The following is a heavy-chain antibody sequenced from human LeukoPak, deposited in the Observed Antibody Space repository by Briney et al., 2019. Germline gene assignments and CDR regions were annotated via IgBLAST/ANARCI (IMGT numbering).Heavy chain of an antibody. J-gene: IGHJ5*02. CDR1: GGSISSGSYY. Sequence: SQTLSLTCTVSGGSISSGSYYWSWIRQPAGKGLEWTGRIYTSGSTNYNPSLKSRVTISVDTSKNQFSLKLSSVTAADTAVYYCARGPTTMVRGVIGFDPWGQGTLVTVSS. D-gene: IGHD3-10*01. V-gene: IGHV4-61*02. CDR2: IYTSGST. CDR3: ARGPTTMVRGVIGFDP.